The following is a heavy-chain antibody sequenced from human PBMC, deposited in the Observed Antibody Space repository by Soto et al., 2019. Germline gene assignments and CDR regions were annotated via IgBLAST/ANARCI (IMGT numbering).Heavy chain of an antibody. CDR1: GGSINTSSYY. V-gene: IGHV4-39*01. J-gene: IGHJ4*02. CDR3: ARPPSPYCSSSSCSLDFDY. D-gene: IGHD2-2*01. Sequence: SETLCLTCSVSGGSINTSSYYWGWIRQSPEKGLEWIGSIYYSGSTYYNPSLKSRVTISVDTSKNEFSLTLRSVSAADTAVYYCARPPSPYCSSSSCSLDFDYWGQG. CDR2: IYYSGST.